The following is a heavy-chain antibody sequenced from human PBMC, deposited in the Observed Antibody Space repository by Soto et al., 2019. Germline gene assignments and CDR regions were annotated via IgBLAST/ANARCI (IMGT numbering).Heavy chain of an antibody. V-gene: IGHV1-3*01. CDR1: GYTFTSYA. CDR3: ARAVAVPADFDY. Sequence: GASVKVSCKASGYTFTSYAMHWVRQAPGQRPEWMGWINAGNGKTKYSQKFQGRVTITRDTSASTAYMELSSLRSEDTAVYYCARAVAVPADFDYWGQGTLVTVSS. J-gene: IGHJ4*02. CDR2: INAGNGKT. D-gene: IGHD6-19*01.